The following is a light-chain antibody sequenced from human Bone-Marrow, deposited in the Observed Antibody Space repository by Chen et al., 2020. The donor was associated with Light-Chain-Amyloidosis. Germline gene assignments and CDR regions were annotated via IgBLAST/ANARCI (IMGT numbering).Light chain of an antibody. CDR2: EDD. CDR3: QSYQGSSQGV. Sequence: NFMLTQPHSVSESPGTTVIISYTRSSGSIATNYVQWYQQRPGSSPTTVIYEDDQRPSGVPDRFSGSIDRASNSASLTISGLKTEDEADYYCQSYQGSSQGVFGGGTKLTVL. J-gene: IGLJ3*02. CDR1: SGSIATNY. V-gene: IGLV6-57*01.